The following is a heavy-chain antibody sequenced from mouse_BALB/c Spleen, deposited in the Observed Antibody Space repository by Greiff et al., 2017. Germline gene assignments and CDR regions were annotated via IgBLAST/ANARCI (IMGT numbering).Heavy chain of an antibody. CDR2: IDPENGDT. CDR1: GFNIKDYY. Sequence: EVQLQQSGAELVRSGASVKLSCTASGFNIKDYYMHWVKQRPEQGLEWIGWIDPENGDTEYAPKFQGKATMTADTSSNTAYLQLSSLTSEDTAVYYCNGGMNDGYDDYWGQGTTLTVSS. D-gene: IGHD2-2*01. V-gene: IGHV14-4*02. J-gene: IGHJ2*01. CDR3: NGGMNDGYDDY.